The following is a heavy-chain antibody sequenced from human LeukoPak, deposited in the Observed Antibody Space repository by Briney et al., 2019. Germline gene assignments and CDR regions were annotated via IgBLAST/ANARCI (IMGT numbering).Heavy chain of an antibody. CDR3: AREPGVLHAFDI. CDR2: IIPIFGTA. Sequence: SVKVSCKASGGTFSSYAISWVRQAPGQGLEWMGGIIPIFGTANYAQKFQGRVTITADESTSTAYMELSRLRSDDTAVYYCAREPGVLHAFDIWGQGTMVTVSS. V-gene: IGHV1-69*01. J-gene: IGHJ3*02. CDR1: GGTFSSYA. D-gene: IGHD4/OR15-4a*01.